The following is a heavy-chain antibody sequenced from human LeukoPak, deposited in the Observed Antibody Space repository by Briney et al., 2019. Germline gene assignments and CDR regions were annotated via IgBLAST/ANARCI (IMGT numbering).Heavy chain of an antibody. CDR1: GYSISSGYY. V-gene: IGHV4-38-2*02. CDR2: IYHSGST. Sequence: PSETLSLTCTVSGYSISSGYYWGWIRQPPGKGLEWIGSIYHSGSTYYNPSLKSRVTISVDTSKNQFSLKLSSVTAADTAVYYCARTHYYYYYMDVWGKGTTVTVSS. J-gene: IGHJ6*03. CDR3: ARTHYYYYYMDV.